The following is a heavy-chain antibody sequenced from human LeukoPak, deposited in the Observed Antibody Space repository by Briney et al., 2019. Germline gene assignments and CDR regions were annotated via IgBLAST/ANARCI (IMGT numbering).Heavy chain of an antibody. CDR2: IWYDGSNK. J-gene: IGHJ4*02. CDR3: ARARYSSGPGFDY. V-gene: IGHV3-33*03. CDR1: GFTFSSYG. Sequence: GGSLRLSCAASGFTFSSYGMHWVRQAPGKGLEWVAVIWYDGSNKYYADSVKGRFTISRDNAKNSLYLQMNTLRIEDTAVYYCARARYSSGPGFDYWGQGTLVTVSS. D-gene: IGHD6-19*01.